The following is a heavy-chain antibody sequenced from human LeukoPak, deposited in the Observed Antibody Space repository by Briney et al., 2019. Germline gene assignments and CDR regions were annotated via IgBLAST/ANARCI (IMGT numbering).Heavy chain of an antibody. Sequence: GGSLRLSCAASGFTFSSYSMNWVRQAPGKGLEWVSSISSSSSYIYYADSVKGRFTISRDNAKNSLYLQMNSLRAEDTAVCYCARDRVLGDYVFDYWGQGTLVTVSS. CDR3: ARDRVLGDYVFDY. CDR2: ISSSSSYI. CDR1: GFTFSSYS. D-gene: IGHD4-17*01. J-gene: IGHJ4*02. V-gene: IGHV3-21*01.